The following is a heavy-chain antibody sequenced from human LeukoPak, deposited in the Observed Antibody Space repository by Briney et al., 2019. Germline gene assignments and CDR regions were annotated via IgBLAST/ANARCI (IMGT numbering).Heavy chain of an antibody. D-gene: IGHD5-18*01. CDR3: ARTAQLWLTSWHRYPFDY. V-gene: IGHV1-69*13. CDR1: GGTFSSYA. J-gene: IGHJ4*02. CDR2: LIPIFGTA. Sequence: SVKVSCKASGGTFSSYAISWVRHVQGQGLDWKGGLIPIFGTANYAQKFQGRVTITADESTSTAYMELSSLRSEDTAVYYCARTAQLWLTSWHRYPFDYWGQGTLVTVSS.